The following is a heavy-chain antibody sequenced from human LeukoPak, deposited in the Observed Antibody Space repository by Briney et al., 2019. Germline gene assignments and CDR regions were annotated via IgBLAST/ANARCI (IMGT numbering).Heavy chain of an antibody. D-gene: IGHD3-16*01. CDR3: VQDGPLRSDY. Sequence: PSETLSLTCTVSGATISTYYWSWIRQPAGKGLEWVGRIFASGTTNYNPSLESRVAMSVDTSKNQFSLNLSSVTAADTDIYYCVQDGPLRSDYWGQGTLVTVSS. V-gene: IGHV4-4*07. CDR2: IFASGTT. J-gene: IGHJ4*02. CDR1: GATISTYY.